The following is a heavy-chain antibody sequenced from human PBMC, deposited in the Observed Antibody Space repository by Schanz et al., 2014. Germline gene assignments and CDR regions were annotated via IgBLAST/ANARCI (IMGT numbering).Heavy chain of an antibody. CDR1: GYTFTSHG. V-gene: IGHV1-69*04. D-gene: IGHD6-13*01. Sequence: QVQLVQSGAEVKKPGASVKVSCKASGYTFTSHGISWVRQAPGQGLEWMGRIIPILGIANYAQKFQGGVTITADKSTFTAYMDVSSLRSEDTAVYYCASSGAGYSSSWDFDYWGQGTLVTVSS. J-gene: IGHJ4*02. CDR2: IIPILGIA. CDR3: ASSGAGYSSSWDFDY.